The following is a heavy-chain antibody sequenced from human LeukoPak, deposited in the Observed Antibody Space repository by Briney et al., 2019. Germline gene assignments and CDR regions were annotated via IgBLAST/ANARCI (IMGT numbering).Heavy chain of an antibody. V-gene: IGHV4-39*02. CDR3: ARLTHSYYTDTSGYYPYYYMDV. D-gene: IGHD3-22*01. J-gene: IGHJ6*03. Sequence: PSETLSLTCTVCGGSISSSTYYWGWIRQPPGKGLEWIGRISYTGSTYYNPSLKTRVTISVDTSKNHFSQSPSSVTAADTAVYYCARLTHSYYTDTSGYYPYYYMDVWGKGTTVTVSS. CDR1: GGSISSSTYY. CDR2: ISYTGST.